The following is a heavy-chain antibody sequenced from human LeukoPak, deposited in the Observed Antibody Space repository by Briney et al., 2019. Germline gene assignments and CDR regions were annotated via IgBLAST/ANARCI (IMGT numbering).Heavy chain of an antibody. J-gene: IGHJ4*02. Sequence: GASVKVSCKASGYTFTSYGISWVRQAPGQGLEWMGWISAYNGNTNYAQTLQGRVTMTTDTSTSTAYMELRSLRSDDTAVYYCASANWNYGVVYWGQGTLVTVSS. V-gene: IGHV1-18*01. CDR3: ASANWNYGVVY. CDR1: GYTFTSYG. CDR2: ISAYNGNT. D-gene: IGHD1-7*01.